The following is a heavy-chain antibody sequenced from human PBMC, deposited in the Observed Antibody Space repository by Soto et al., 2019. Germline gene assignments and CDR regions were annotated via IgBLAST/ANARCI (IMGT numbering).Heavy chain of an antibody. CDR2: IYHTGST. V-gene: IGHV4-31*03. CDR1: GGSISSGTFY. Sequence: QGQLQESGPGLVKPSQTLSLTCTVSGGSISSGTFYWTWIRQHPGKGLEWFGNIYHTGSTYYNPSLNSRDTVALNTSKNQFSLRLSSVTAADSAVYYWARVKVILTVFPPAPSTVDFWGQGALVTVSS. CDR3: ARVKVILTVFPPAPSTVDF. D-gene: IGHD3-9*01. J-gene: IGHJ4*02.